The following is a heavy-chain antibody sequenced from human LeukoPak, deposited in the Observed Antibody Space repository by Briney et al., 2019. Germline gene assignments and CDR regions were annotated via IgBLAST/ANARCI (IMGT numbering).Heavy chain of an antibody. V-gene: IGHV3-53*01. J-gene: IGHJ3*02. CDR3: ASWRYYYDSSYAFDI. CDR2: IYSGGST. Sequence: GGSLRLSCGASRLTLSTYTMNWVRQAPGKGLEWVSVIYSGGSTYYADSVKGRFTISRDNSKNTLYLQMNSLRAEDTAVYYCASWRYYYDSSYAFDIWGQGTMVTVSS. CDR1: RLTLSTYT. D-gene: IGHD3-22*01.